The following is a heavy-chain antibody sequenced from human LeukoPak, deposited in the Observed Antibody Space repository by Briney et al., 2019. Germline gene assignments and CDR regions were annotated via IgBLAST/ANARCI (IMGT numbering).Heavy chain of an antibody. J-gene: IGHJ4*02. CDR3: AKVVGGATSPDY. V-gene: IGHV3-23*01. CDR2: ISGSGGST. CDR1: GFTFSSYG. D-gene: IGHD1-26*01. Sequence: PGGSLRLSCAASGFTFSSYGMSWVRQAPGKGLEWVSAISGSGGSTYYADSVKGRFTISRDNSKNTLYLQMNSLRAEDTAVYYCAKVVGGATSPDYWGQGTLVTVSS.